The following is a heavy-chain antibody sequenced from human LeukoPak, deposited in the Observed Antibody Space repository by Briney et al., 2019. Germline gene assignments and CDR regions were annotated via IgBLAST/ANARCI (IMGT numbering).Heavy chain of an antibody. D-gene: IGHD2-2*01. Sequence: SETLSLTCAVYGGSFRGYYWSWIRQPPGKGLEWIGEINHSGSTNYNPSLKSRVTISLDTSMRKFSLKLNSVTAADTAVYYCASTERCSTTCPLDYWGQGTLVTVSS. J-gene: IGHJ4*02. CDR1: GGSFRGYY. V-gene: IGHV4-34*01. CDR2: INHSGST. CDR3: ASTERCSTTCPLDY.